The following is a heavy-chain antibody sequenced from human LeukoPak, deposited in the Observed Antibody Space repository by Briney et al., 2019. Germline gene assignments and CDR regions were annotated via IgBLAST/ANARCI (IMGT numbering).Heavy chain of an antibody. J-gene: IGHJ3*02. Sequence: GRSLRLSCAASGFTFSSYAMHWVRQAPGKGLEWVAVISYDGSNKYYADSVKGRFTISRDNSKNTLYLQMNSLRAEDTAVYYCANYNWNYDAFDIWGQGTMVTVSS. CDR3: ANYNWNYDAFDI. V-gene: IGHV3-30-3*01. CDR2: ISYDGSNK. D-gene: IGHD1-7*01. CDR1: GFTFSSYA.